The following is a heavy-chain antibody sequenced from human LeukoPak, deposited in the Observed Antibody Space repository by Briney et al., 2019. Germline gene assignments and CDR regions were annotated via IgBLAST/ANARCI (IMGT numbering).Heavy chain of an antibody. Sequence: PGGSLRLSCAASGFTVSSNYMTWVRQAPGKGLEWVSVIYSDGTTYHADSVKGRFTISRDNAKNSLYLQMNSLRAEDTAVYYCASDKYYFESSGRSAANAFDIWGQGTMVTVSS. CDR1: GFTVSSNY. CDR3: ASDKYYFESSGRSAANAFDI. J-gene: IGHJ3*02. D-gene: IGHD3-22*01. V-gene: IGHV3-66*01. CDR2: IYSDGTT.